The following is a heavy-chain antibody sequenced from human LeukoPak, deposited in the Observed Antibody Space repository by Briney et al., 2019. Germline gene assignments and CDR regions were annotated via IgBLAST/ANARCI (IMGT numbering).Heavy chain of an antibody. D-gene: IGHD3-22*01. CDR3: ARGRPYYYDSSGYLFDY. Sequence: GASVKVSCRASGYTFTGYYMSWVRQAPGQGLEWMGWINPDSGGTHYAQNFQGWVTMTRDTSISTAYMELSRLRSDDTAVYYCARGRPYYYDSSGYLFDYWGQGTLVTVSS. J-gene: IGHJ4*02. CDR2: INPDSGGT. CDR1: GYTFTGYY. V-gene: IGHV1-2*04.